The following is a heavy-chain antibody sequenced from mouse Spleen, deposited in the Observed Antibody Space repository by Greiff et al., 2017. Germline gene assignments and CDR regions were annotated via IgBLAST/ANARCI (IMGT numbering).Heavy chain of an antibody. CDR1: GYTFTSYW. D-gene: IGHD1-1*01. J-gene: IGHJ2*01. CDR3: ARGATVVAPYFDY. V-gene: IGHV1-7*01. Sequence: VQLQQSGAELAKPGASVKLSCKASGYTFTSYWMHWVKQRPGQGLEWIGYINPSSGYTKYNQKFKDKATLTADKSSSTAYMQLSSLTYEDSAVYYCARGATVVAPYFDYWGQGTTLTVSS. CDR2: INPSSGYT.